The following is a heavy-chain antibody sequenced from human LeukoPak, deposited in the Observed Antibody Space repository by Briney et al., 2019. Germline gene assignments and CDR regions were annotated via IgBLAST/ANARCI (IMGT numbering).Heavy chain of an antibody. Sequence: SETLSLTCSVSGGSINRSSCYWGWIRQAPGKGLKWIGSVYYDGNTYYNPNPSLKSRATVSMDTSRNQFSLKLRSLTAADTAVYYCTKDSGHHRTDCWGQGTLVTVSS. CDR3: TKDSGHHRTDC. J-gene: IGHJ4*02. D-gene: IGHD1-26*01. CDR2: VYYDGNT. V-gene: IGHV4-39*02. CDR1: GGSINRSSCY.